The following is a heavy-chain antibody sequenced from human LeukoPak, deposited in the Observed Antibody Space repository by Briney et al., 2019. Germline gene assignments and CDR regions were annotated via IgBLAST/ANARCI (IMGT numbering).Heavy chain of an antibody. CDR3: ARDIPIITLVRGVIMTNWYFDL. D-gene: IGHD3-10*01. CDR2: IYYSGST. J-gene: IGHJ2*01. V-gene: IGHV4-39*02. Sequence: SETLSLTCIVSGGSISSSSYYWAWIRQPPGKGLEWIGSIYYSGSTYYNPSLKSRVIISVDTSKNQFSLKLSSVTAADTAVYYCARDIPIITLVRGVIMTNWYFDLWGRGTLVTVSS. CDR1: GGSISSSSYY.